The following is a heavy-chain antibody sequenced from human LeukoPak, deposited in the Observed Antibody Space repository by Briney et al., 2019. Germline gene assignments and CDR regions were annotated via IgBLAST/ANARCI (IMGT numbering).Heavy chain of an antibody. CDR3: ARQYSDILTGYHRGELYWYFDL. Sequence: SETLSLTCTVSSYSIPVGYYWGWIRQPPGKGLDWIGSINLDGHIYYNPSLKSRVTISVDTSKNQFSLKLSSVTAADTAVYYCARQYSDILTGYHRGELYWYFDLWGRGTLVTVSS. D-gene: IGHD3-9*01. CDR1: SYSIPVGYY. V-gene: IGHV4-38-2*02. J-gene: IGHJ2*01. CDR2: INLDGHI.